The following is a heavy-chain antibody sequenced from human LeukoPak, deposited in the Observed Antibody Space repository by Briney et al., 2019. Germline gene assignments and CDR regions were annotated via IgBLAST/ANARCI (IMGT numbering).Heavy chain of an antibody. CDR3: ARGYRSSWYQVDY. Sequence: PSETLSLTCTVSGGSVSSGSYFWSWIRPPPGKGLEWIGFIYYNGNTNSSPSLKSRVTISVDTSKSQFSLKLTSVTAADTAVYYCARGYRSSWYQVDYWGQGTLVTVSS. V-gene: IGHV4-61*01. J-gene: IGHJ4*02. CDR2: IYYNGNT. CDR1: GGSVSSGSYF. D-gene: IGHD6-13*01.